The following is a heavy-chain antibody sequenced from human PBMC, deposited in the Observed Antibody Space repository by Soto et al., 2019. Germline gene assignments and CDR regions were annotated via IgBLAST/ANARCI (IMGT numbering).Heavy chain of an antibody. Sequence: PGGSLRLSCAASGFTFSSYSMNWVRQAPGKGLEWVSSISSSSSYIYYADSVKGRFTISRDNAKNSLYLQMNSLRAEDTAVYYCARDYCSGGSCHGDAFDIWGQGTMVTVSS. CDR3: ARDYCSGGSCHGDAFDI. J-gene: IGHJ3*02. D-gene: IGHD2-15*01. V-gene: IGHV3-21*01. CDR1: GFTFSSYS. CDR2: ISSSSSYI.